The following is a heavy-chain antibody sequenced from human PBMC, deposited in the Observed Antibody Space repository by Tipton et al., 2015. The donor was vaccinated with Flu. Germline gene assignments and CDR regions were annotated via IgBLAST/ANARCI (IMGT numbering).Heavy chain of an antibody. CDR3: ARDNLGGAFDY. D-gene: IGHD1-14*01. V-gene: IGHV4-61*08. J-gene: IGHJ4*02. Sequence: TLSLTCTVSSGSVSSGGYSWSWIRQPPGKGLEWIGYIYYSGNTNYNPSLKSRVTISVDTAKNQFSLKLSSVTAEDTAVYYCARDNLGGAFDYWGQGTLVTVAS. CDR1: SGSVSSGGYS. CDR2: IYYSGNT.